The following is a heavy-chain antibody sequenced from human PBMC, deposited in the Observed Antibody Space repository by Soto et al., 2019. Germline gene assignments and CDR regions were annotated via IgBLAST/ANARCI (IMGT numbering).Heavy chain of an antibody. CDR2: ISGSGGST. J-gene: IGHJ4*02. CDR3: ATNAGYCTNGVCSDY. D-gene: IGHD2-8*01. Sequence: GGSLRLSCAASGFTFSSYAMSWVRQAPGKGLEWVSAISGSGGSTYYADSVKGRFTLSRDNSKNTLYLQMNSLRAEDTAVYYCATNAGYCTNGVCSDYWGQGTLVTVSS. CDR1: GFTFSSYA. V-gene: IGHV3-23*01.